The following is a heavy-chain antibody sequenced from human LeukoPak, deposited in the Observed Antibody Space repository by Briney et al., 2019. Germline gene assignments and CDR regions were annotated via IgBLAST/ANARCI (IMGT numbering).Heavy chain of an antibody. CDR3: ARVMVGATSYYLDY. CDR1: GFTLSSYG. CDR2: IRYDGSNK. D-gene: IGHD1-26*01. J-gene: IGHJ4*02. V-gene: IGHV3-30*02. Sequence: GGSLRLSCAASGFTLSSYGMHWVRQAPVKGLGRVAFIRYDGSNKYYADSVKGRFTISRDNSKNTLYLQMNSLRAEDTAVYYCARVMVGATSYYLDYWGQGTLVTVSS.